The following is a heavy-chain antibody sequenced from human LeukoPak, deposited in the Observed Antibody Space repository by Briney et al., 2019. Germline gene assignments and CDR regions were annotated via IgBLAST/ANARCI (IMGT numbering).Heavy chain of an antibody. CDR1: GGSISSYY. D-gene: IGHD3-22*01. J-gene: IGHJ4*02. Sequence: SETLSLTCTVSGGSISSYYWSWIRQPAGKGLEWIGRIYTSVSTNYNPSLKSRVTMSVDTSKNQFSLKLSSVTAADTAVNYCARDQYYYDSSGYYRFDYWGQGTLVTVSS. CDR3: ARDQYYYDSSGYYRFDY. V-gene: IGHV4-4*07. CDR2: IYTSVST.